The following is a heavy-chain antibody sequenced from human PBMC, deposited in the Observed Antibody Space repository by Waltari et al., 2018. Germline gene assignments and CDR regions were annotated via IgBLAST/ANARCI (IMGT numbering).Heavy chain of an antibody. CDR1: GFTFSSYW. CDR2: IKQDGSER. Sequence: VQLVESGGGLVQPGGSLRLSCAASGFTFSSYWMSWVRQAPGKGLEWVANIKQDGSERYYVDSVKGRFTISRDNAKSSLYLQMNSLRAEDTALYYCARRSGSFSFDYWGQGTLVTVSS. V-gene: IGHV3-7*01. D-gene: IGHD1-26*01. CDR3: ARRSGSFSFDY. J-gene: IGHJ4*02.